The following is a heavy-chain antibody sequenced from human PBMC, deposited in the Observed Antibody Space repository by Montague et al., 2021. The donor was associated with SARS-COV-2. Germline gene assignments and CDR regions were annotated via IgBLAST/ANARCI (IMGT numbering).Heavy chain of an antibody. Sequence: TLSLTCTLSGDSISRNNLYWTWIRQPAGKGLEWIGRISTTGSPEYNPSLKSRVTLSLDTSKNQFSLRLGSVTAADTAMYYCTIEGHITTICSGCPRNWFDPWGQGTLVTVSS. J-gene: IGHJ5*02. CDR3: TIEGHITTICSGCPRNWFDP. V-gene: IGHV4-61*02. CDR2: ISTTGSP. D-gene: IGHD2-2*01. CDR1: GDSISRNNLY.